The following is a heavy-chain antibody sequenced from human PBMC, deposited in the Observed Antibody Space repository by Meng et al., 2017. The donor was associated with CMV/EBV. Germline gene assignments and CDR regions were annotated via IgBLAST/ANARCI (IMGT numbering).Heavy chain of an antibody. J-gene: IGHJ5*02. D-gene: IGHD2-15*01. CDR2: IYYSGST. Sequence: GSVSSGSYYWSWIRQPPGKGLEWIGYIYYSGSTNYNPSLKSRVTISVDTSKNKFSLKLSSVTAADTAVYYCARDRKCSGGSCYSSSWGQGTLVTVSS. CDR3: ARDRKCSGGSCYSSS. CDR1: GSVSSGSYY. V-gene: IGHV4-61*01.